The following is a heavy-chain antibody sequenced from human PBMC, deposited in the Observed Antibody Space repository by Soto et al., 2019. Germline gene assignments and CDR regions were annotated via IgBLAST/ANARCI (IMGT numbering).Heavy chain of an antibody. D-gene: IGHD3-3*01. CDR2: ISYSGKT. Sequence: SENLSLTWSVSGGSVNRGSHYWTWIRQPPGKTLEWIGHISYSGKTDLNPSLRSRVTLSRDTSKNQFSLRLTSVTAADTAVYYCARSLGRRPSSFYYGAYWGQGTLVIVS. J-gene: IGHJ4*02. CDR1: GGSVNRGSHY. CDR3: ARSLGRRPSSFYYGAY. V-gene: IGHV4-61*01.